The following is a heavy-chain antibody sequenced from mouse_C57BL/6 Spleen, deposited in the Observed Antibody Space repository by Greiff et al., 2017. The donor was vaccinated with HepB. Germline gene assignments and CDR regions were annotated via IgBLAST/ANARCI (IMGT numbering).Heavy chain of an antibody. CDR3: ARSYSNYVGYAMDY. Sequence: SGAELARPGASVKLSCKASGYTFTSYGISWVKQRTGQGLEWIGEIYPRSGNTYYNEKFKGKATLTADKSSSTAYMELRSLTSEDSAVYFCARSYSNYVGYAMDYWGQGTSVTVSS. CDR2: IYPRSGNT. J-gene: IGHJ4*01. D-gene: IGHD2-5*01. V-gene: IGHV1-81*01. CDR1: GYTFTSYG.